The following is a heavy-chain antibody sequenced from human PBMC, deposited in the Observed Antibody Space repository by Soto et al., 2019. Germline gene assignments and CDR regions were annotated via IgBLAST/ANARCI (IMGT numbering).Heavy chain of an antibody. V-gene: IGHV3-7*05. J-gene: IGHJ4*02. CDR2: IKQDGSEK. CDR3: AREASPVYYYDSSAYYSDY. Sequence: GGSLRLSCAASGFTFSSYWMSWVRQAPGKGLEWVANIKQDGSEKYYVDSVKGRFTISRDNAKNSLYLQMNSLRAEDTAVYYCAREASPVYYYDSSAYYSDYWGQGTLVTVAS. CDR1: GFTFSSYW. D-gene: IGHD3-22*01.